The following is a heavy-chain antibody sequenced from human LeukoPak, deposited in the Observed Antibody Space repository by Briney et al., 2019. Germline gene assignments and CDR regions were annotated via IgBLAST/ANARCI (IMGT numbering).Heavy chain of an antibody. V-gene: IGHV3-7*03. CDR2: IKQDGSEK. CDR3: AKGGGRSLINAFDI. CDR1: GFTFSSYW. Sequence: GGSLRLSCAASGFTFSSYWMSWVRQAPGKGLEWVANIKQDGSEKYYVDSVKGRFTFSRDNAKNSLYLQMNSLRAEDTALYYCAKGGGRSLINAFDIWGQGTMVTVSS. J-gene: IGHJ3*02. D-gene: IGHD3-10*01.